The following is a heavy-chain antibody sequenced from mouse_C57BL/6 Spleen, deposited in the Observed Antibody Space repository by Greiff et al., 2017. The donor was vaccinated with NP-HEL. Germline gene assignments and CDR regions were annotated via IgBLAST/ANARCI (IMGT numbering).Heavy chain of an antibody. J-gene: IGHJ1*03. CDR2: IWTGGGT. D-gene: IGHD1-1*01. CDR3: ARNSKVTTVVATDWYFDV. CDR1: GFSLTSYA. V-gene: IGHV2-9-1*01. Sequence: VKLVESGPGLVAPSQSLSITCTVSGFSLTSYAISWVRQPPGKGLEWLGVIWTGGGTNYNSALKSRLSISKDNSKSQVFLKMNSLQTDDTARYYCARNSKVTTVVATDWYFDVWGTGTTVTVSS.